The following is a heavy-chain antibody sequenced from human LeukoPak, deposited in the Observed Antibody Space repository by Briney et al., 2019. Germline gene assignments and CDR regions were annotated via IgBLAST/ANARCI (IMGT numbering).Heavy chain of an antibody. CDR3: ARRIQSSSWYPFDC. Sequence: SETLSLTCTVSGGSISSRNIYWGWIRQPPGKGLEWIGSIYYSGSTYYNPSLKSRVTISVDTSKNQFSLKLSSVTAADTAVYYCARRIQSSSWYPFDCWGQGTLVTVSS. CDR1: GGSISSRNIY. J-gene: IGHJ4*02. D-gene: IGHD6-13*01. V-gene: IGHV4-39*01. CDR2: IYYSGST.